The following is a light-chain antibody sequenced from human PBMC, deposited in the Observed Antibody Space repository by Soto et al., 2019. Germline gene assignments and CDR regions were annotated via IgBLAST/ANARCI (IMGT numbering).Light chain of an antibody. V-gene: IGKV1-5*03. CDR1: HSVSTW. CDR3: QQYNTYPTWT. J-gene: IGKJ1*01. Sequence: DIQMTQSPSTLSASVGDIVTITCRASHSVSTWLAWYQQKPGKAPRLLIHKASTLESGVPSRFSGSGFGTEFTLTISSLQPDDFATYYCQQYNTYPTWTFGQGTPVAIK. CDR2: KAS.